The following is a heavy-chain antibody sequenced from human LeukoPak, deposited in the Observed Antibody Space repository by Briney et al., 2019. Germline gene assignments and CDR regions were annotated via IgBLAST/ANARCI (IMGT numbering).Heavy chain of an antibody. V-gene: IGHV1-18*01. CDR1: GYTFTSYG. D-gene: IGHD1-26*01. Sequence: ASVKVSCKASGYTFTSYGISWVRQAPGQGLEWMGWISAYNGNTNYAQKLQGRVTMTTDTSTSTAYMELRSLRSDDTAVYYCARGESRRIPLVGAIVRGPDPGFDIWGQGTMVTVSS. CDR2: ISAYNGNT. CDR3: ARGESRRIPLVGAIVRGPDPGFDI. J-gene: IGHJ3*02.